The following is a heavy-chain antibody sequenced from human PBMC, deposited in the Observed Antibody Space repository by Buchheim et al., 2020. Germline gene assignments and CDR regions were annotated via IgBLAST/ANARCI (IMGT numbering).Heavy chain of an antibody. CDR1: GFTFSSYG. CDR2: ISYDGSNK. Sequence: QVQLVESGGGVVQPGRSLRLSCAASGFTFSSYGMHWVRQAPGKGLEWVAVISYDGSNKYYADSVKGRFTISRDNSKNTLYLQMNSLRAEDTAVYYCAKVREDYYYYGMDVWGQGTT. J-gene: IGHJ6*02. V-gene: IGHV3-30*18. CDR3: AKVREDYYYYGMDV. D-gene: IGHD3-16*01.